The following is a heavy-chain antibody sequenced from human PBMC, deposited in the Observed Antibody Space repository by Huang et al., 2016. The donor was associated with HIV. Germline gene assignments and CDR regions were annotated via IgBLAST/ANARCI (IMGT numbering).Heavy chain of an antibody. CDR2: ISNDGSNN. CDR1: GFPFNNHA. CDR3: ARAKDTWDAYDI. Sequence: QVQLVESGGGVVQPGRSLRLSCAASGFPFNNHAMHWVRQAPGKGMDWVEVISNDGSNNYYADSVKGRFTISRDSSKSTLFLHMTSLRTEDTTVYYCARAKDTWDAYDIWGQGTMVIVSS. V-gene: IGHV3-30-3*01. J-gene: IGHJ3*02. D-gene: IGHD5-18*01.